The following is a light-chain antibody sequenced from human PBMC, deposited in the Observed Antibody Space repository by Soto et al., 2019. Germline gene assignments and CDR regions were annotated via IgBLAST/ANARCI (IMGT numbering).Light chain of an antibody. CDR1: QRVSSDY. CDR3: QQYGNSPQT. V-gene: IGKV3-20*01. Sequence: EIVLTQSPGTLSLSPGEGATLSCRASQRVSSDYVAWYQQKPGQAPRLLIYGASSRATGIPDRFSGSGSGTDFTLTISRLEPEDFAVYYCQQYGNSPQTFGQGTKVEIK. CDR2: GAS. J-gene: IGKJ1*01.